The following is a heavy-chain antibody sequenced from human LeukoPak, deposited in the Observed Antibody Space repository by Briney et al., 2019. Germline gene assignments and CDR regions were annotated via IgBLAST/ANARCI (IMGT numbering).Heavy chain of an antibody. D-gene: IGHD4-17*01. CDR1: GFTFSSFR. V-gene: IGHV3-74*01. CDR3: ARPQHGDLYAFDI. CDR2: VNGDGSST. Sequence: GGSLRLSCAASGFTFSSFRMHWVRQAPGKGLVWVSRVNGDGSSTTYADSVKGRFTISRDSAKNTVYLQMNSLRAEDTAVYYCARPQHGDLYAFDIWGHGTMVTVSS. J-gene: IGHJ3*02.